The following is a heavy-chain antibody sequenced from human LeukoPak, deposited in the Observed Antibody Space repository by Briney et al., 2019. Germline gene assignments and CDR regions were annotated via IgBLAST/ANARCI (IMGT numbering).Heavy chain of an antibody. J-gene: IGHJ4*02. D-gene: IGHD6-13*01. CDR2: IYYSGST. CDR1: GGSISSYY. CDR3: ARLFRIAAAGRGYYFDY. Sequence: PSETLSLTCTVSGGSISSYYWSWIRQPPGKGLEWIGYIYYSGSTNYNPSLKSRVTISVDTSKNQFSLKLSSVTATDTAVYYCARLFRIAAAGRGYYFDYWGQGTLVTVSS. V-gene: IGHV4-59*08.